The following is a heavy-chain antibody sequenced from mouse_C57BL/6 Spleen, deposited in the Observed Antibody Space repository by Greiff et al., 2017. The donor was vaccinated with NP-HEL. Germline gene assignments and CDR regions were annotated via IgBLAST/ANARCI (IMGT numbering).Heavy chain of an antibody. V-gene: IGHV1-50*01. D-gene: IGHD1-2*01. CDR1: GYTFTSYW. CDR3: ASGPPNYGKFDY. J-gene: IGHJ2*01. Sequence: VQLQQPGAELVKPGASVKLSCKASGYTFTSYWMQWVQQRPGQGLEWIGEIDPSDSYTNYNQKFKGKATLTVDTSSSTAYMQLSSLTSEDSAVYYCASGPPNYGKFDYWGQGTTLTVSS. CDR2: IDPSDSYT.